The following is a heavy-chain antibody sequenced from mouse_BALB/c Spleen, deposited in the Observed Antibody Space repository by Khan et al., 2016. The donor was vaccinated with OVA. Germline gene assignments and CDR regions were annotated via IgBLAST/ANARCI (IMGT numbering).Heavy chain of an antibody. D-gene: IGHD1-1*01. J-gene: IGHJ2*01. CDR3: ARTPGYYGSKYFDY. V-gene: IGHV5-9-3*01. CDR1: GFTFSNYA. Sequence: VQLKEFGGGLVKPGESLKFSCAASGFTFSNYAMSWVRQTPEKRLEWVATISSGGSYTYYPDSVKGRFTISRDNANNTLYLQMSSLRSEDTAMYYCARTPGYYGSKYFDYWGQGTTLTVSS. CDR2: ISSGGSYT.